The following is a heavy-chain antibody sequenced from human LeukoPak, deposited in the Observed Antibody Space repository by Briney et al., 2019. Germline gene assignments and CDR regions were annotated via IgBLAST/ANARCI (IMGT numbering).Heavy chain of an antibody. CDR1: GFNFSDDY. CDR2: ISGGRSYT. Sequence: GGSPRLSCAASGFNFSDDYMTWIRQAPGKGLEWVSYISGGRSYTGYADAVKGRFTISRDNAKNSLYLQMSSLRAEDTAVYYCARRGDTSGYYYFDYWGQGTLVTVSS. CDR3: ARRGDTSGYYYFDY. D-gene: IGHD3-22*01. J-gene: IGHJ4*02. V-gene: IGHV3-11*03.